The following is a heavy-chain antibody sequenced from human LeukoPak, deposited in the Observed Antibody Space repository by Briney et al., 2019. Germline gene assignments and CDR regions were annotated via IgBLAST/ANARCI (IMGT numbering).Heavy chain of an antibody. J-gene: IGHJ4*02. CDR3: AKGAAIARGYFDY. D-gene: IGHD5-18*01. Sequence: PGGSLRLSCAASGFTFDDYAMHWVRQAPGKGLEWVSGISWNSGSMGYADSVKGRFTISRDNAKNSLYLQMNSLRAEDTALYYCAKGAAIARGYFDYWGQGTLVTVSS. CDR2: ISWNSGSM. CDR1: GFTFDDYA. V-gene: IGHV3-9*01.